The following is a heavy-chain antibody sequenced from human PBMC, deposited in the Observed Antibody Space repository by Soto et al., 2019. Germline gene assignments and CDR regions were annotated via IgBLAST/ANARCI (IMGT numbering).Heavy chain of an antibody. J-gene: IGHJ5*02. CDR3: ARHWIAGSSIP. Sequence: LSLTCSVSGGSISSSSQYWGWIRQPPGKGLEWIGSIHYSGTSYYNPSLKSRVTIFVDTSKNQLSLKLSSVTAADTAVYYCARHWIAGSSIPWGQGTLVTVSS. D-gene: IGHD2-21*01. V-gene: IGHV4-39*01. CDR2: IHYSGTS. CDR1: GGSISSSSQY.